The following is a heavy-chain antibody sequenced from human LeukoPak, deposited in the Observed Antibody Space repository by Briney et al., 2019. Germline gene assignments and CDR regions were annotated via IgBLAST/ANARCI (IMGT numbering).Heavy chain of an antibody. D-gene: IGHD3-10*01. CDR3: ARSVQWFGELLILGHPDYGMDV. CDR1: GGTFGSNT. Sequence: GSSVKVSCKASGGTFGSNTISWVRQAPGQGLEWMGVIIPIFGTANNAQKFQGRVTMTTDTSTSTAYMELRSLRSDDTAVYYCARSVQWFGELLILGHPDYGMDVWGQGTTVTVSS. J-gene: IGHJ6*02. V-gene: IGHV1-69*05. CDR2: IIPIFGTA.